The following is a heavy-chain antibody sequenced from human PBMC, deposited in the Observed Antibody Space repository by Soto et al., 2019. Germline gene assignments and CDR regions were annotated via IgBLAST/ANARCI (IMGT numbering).Heavy chain of an antibody. V-gene: IGHV2-70*01. Sequence: SGPTLVNPTQTLTLTCTFSGFSLSTSRMCVSWIRQPPGKALEWLALIDWDGDKYYSTPLKTRLTISKDTSKNQVVLTVSNMDPVDTATYYCARIVPSGSGSYYKRNYYYYGMDVWGQGTTVTVSS. CDR2: IDWDGDK. CDR1: GFSLSTSRMC. CDR3: ARIVPSGSGSYYKRNYYYYGMDV. D-gene: IGHD3-10*01. J-gene: IGHJ6*02.